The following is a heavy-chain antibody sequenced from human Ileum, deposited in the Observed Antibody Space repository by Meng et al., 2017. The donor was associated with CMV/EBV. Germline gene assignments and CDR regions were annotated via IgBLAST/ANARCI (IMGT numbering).Heavy chain of an antibody. CDR1: GYTFTSYA. Sequence: SCKASGYTFTSYAMHWVRQAPGQGLEWMGWINGANGNTKYSQKFQDRVTFTRDTSANTAYMEMRSLRSEDTAAYYCARIESGAHFDSWGQGTLVTVSS. J-gene: IGHJ4*02. CDR3: ARIESGAHFDS. D-gene: IGHD4-17*01. V-gene: IGHV1-3*01. CDR2: INGANGNT.